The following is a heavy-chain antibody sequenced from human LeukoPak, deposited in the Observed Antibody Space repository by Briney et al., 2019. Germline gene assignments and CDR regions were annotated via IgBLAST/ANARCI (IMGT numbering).Heavy chain of an antibody. D-gene: IGHD3-3*01. CDR1: GGSISSSSYY. CDR2: IYTSGST. Sequence: PSETLSLTCTVSGGSISSSSYYWSWIRQPAGKGLEWIGRIYTSGSTNYNPSLKSRVTMSVDTSKNQFSLKLSSVTAADTAVYYCARAISGPYYDFWSGSEYFDYWGQGTLVTVSS. CDR3: ARAISGPYYDFWSGSEYFDY. V-gene: IGHV4-61*02. J-gene: IGHJ4*02.